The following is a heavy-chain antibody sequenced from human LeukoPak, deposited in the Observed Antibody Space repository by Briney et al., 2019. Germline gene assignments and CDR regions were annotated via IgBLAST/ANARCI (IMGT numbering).Heavy chain of an antibody. CDR3: ARYDGGSGPFDY. CDR2: LYSGGNT. CDR1: GFTVSSNY. V-gene: IGHV3-53*01. J-gene: IGHJ4*02. Sequence: GGSLRLSCAVSGFTVSSNYMSWVRQAPGKGLEWVSVLYSGGNTYCADSAKGRFTISRDNSKNTLYLQMNSLRAEDTAVYYCARYDGGSGPFDYWGRGTLVTVSS. D-gene: IGHD3-10*01.